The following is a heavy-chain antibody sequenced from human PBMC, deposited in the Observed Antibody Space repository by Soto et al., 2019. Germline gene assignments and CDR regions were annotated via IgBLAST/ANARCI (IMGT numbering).Heavy chain of an antibody. J-gene: IGHJ5*02. V-gene: IGHV3-74*01. CDR3: ARVAGVNGDYVNWFAP. CDR2: VSSDGSDT. D-gene: IGHD4-17*01. Sequence: EVQLVESGGGLVQPGGSLRLSCAASGFALSSYWMHWVRQAPGKGLVWVSRVSSDGSDTAYADSVKGRFTISRDNARNTLSLQMNSLRAEDTAVYYCARVAGVNGDYVNWFAPWGQGTLVTVSS. CDR1: GFALSSYW.